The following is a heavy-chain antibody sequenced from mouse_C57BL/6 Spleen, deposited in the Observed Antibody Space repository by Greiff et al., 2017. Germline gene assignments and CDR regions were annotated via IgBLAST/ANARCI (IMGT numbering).Heavy chain of an antibody. J-gene: IGHJ4*01. D-gene: IGHD2-3*01. V-gene: IGHV1-59*01. CDR3: ARAYDGYAMDY. Sequence: QVQLQQPGAELVRPGTSVKLSCKASGYTFTSYWMHWVKQRPGQGLEWIGVIDPSDSYTNYNQKFKGKATLTVDTSSSTAYMQLSSLTSEDSAVNYCARAYDGYAMDYWGQGTSVTVSS. CDR1: GYTFTSYW. CDR2: IDPSDSYT.